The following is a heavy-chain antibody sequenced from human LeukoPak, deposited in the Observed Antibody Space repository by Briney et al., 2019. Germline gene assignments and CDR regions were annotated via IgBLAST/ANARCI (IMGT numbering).Heavy chain of an antibody. CDR2: IYSGGNT. CDR3: ARDLVGWQPHPL. D-gene: IGHD1-26*01. J-gene: IGHJ4*02. V-gene: IGHV3-66*01. Sequence: GGSLRLSCAASGFTVSSNYMSWVRPAPGKGLEWVSVIYSGGNTYYADSVKGRFTISRDNSKNTLYLQMNSLRAEDTAVYYCARDLVGWQPHPLWDQGTLVTVSP. CDR1: GFTVSSNY.